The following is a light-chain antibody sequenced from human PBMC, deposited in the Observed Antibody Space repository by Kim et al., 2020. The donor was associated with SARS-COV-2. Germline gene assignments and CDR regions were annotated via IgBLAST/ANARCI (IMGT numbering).Light chain of an antibody. V-gene: IGLV6-57*01. Sequence: GKSVTISCTRSSGSIARNYVQWYQQRPGSSPTTVIYDDNQRPSGVPDRFSGSIDSSSNSASLTISGLKTEDEADYYCQSYDTTNQVFGGGTKVTVL. CDR3: QSYDTTNQV. CDR1: SGSIARNY. J-gene: IGLJ3*02. CDR2: DDN.